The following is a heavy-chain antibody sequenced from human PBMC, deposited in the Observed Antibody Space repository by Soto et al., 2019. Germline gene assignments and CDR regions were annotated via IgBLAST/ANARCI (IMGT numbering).Heavy chain of an antibody. CDR2: LNQDGSEI. Sequence: EVQLVESGGGLVQPGGSLRLSCVASGFSFSNYWMSWVRQAPGKGLEWVANLNQDGSEINYVDSVKGRFAISRDNAKNSLLLQMNSLRAEDIAVYYCARDRGYSTFDCWGQGTRVTVSS. CDR3: ARDRGYSTFDC. J-gene: IGHJ4*02. D-gene: IGHD3-22*01. V-gene: IGHV3-7*01. CDR1: GFSFSNYW.